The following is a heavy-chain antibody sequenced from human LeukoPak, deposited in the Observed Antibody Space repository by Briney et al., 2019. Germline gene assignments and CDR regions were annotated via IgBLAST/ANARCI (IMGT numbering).Heavy chain of an antibody. CDR1: GGSISSGDYY. V-gene: IGHV4-30-4*01. CDR3: ARGLAYCGGDCFPYFDY. J-gene: IGHJ4*02. CDR2: IYYSGST. D-gene: IGHD2-21*02. Sequence: PSETLSLTCTVSGGSISSGDYYWSWIRQPPGTGLEWIGYIYYSGSTYYNPSLKSRVTISVDTSKNQFSLKLSSVTAADTAVYYCARGLAYCGGDCFPYFDYWGQGTLVTVSS.